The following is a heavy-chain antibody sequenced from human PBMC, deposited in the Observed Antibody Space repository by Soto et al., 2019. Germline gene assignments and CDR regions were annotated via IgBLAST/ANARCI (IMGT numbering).Heavy chain of an antibody. CDR3: ARIRDGSNFGGMDV. V-gene: IGHV1-69*02. CDR1: GGTFSSYT. D-gene: IGHD3-3*01. CDR2: IIPILGIA. Sequence: QVQLVQSGAEVKKPGSSVKVSCKASGGTFSSYTISWVRQAPGQALEWMGRIIPILGIANYAQKFQGRVTITADKSTSTAYMELSSLRSDDTAVYYCARIRDGSNFGGMDVWGQGTTVTVSS. J-gene: IGHJ6*02.